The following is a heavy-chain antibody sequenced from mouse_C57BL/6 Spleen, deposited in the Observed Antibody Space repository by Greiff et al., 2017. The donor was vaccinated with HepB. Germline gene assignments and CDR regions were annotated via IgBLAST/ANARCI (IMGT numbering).Heavy chain of an antibody. V-gene: IGHV5-17*01. Sequence: EVQRVESGGGLVKPGGSLKLSCAASGFTFSDYGMHWVRQAPEKGLEWVAYISSGSSTIYYADTVKGRFTISRDNAKNTLFLQMTSLRSEDTAMYYCARADGYYAAWFAYWGQGTLVTVSA. CDR1: GFTFSDYG. J-gene: IGHJ3*01. CDR3: ARADGYYAAWFAY. CDR2: ISSGSSTI. D-gene: IGHD2-3*01.